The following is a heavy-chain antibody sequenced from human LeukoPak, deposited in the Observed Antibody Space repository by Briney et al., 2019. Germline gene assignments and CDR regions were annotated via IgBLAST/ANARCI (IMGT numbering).Heavy chain of an antibody. D-gene: IGHD1-26*01. CDR2: ISPYNGNT. J-gene: IGHJ6*02. V-gene: IGHV1-18*01. CDR1: GYTFTSYG. Sequence: ASVKVSCTASGYTFTSYGISRVRQAPGQGLEWMGWISPYNGNTNYAQKLQGRVTMTTDTSTSTAYMDLRSLRSDDTAVYYCARGGGATLAADYYYGMDVWGQGTTVTVSS. CDR3: ARGGGATLAADYYYGMDV.